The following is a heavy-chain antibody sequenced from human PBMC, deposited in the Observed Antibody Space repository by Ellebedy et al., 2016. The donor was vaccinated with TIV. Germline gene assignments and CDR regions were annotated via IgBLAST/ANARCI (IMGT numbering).Heavy chain of an antibody. CDR2: VYYNGST. CDR3: AREAYDVLTGYSSGMEV. J-gene: IGHJ6*02. CDR1: GGSITSYY. D-gene: IGHD3-9*01. Sequence: SETLSLTCTVSGGSITSYYWSWVRQPPGKGLEWIGYVYYNGSTNYNPSLKSRVSILADTSQNQFSLKLTSVTAADTAVYYCAREAYDVLTGYSSGMEVWGQGTTVTVSS. V-gene: IGHV4-59*12.